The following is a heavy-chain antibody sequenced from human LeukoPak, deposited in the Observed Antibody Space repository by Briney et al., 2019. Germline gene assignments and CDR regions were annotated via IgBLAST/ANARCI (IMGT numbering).Heavy chain of an antibody. CDR1: GGSISSSSYY. J-gene: IGHJ4*02. CDR3: ARLLWFGDKYYFDY. Sequence: SETLSLTCTVSGGSISSSSYYWGWIRQPPGKGLEWIGSIYYSGSTYYNPSLKSRVTISVDTSKNQFSLKLSSVTAADTAVYYCARLLWFGDKYYFDYWGQGTLVTVSS. CDR2: IYYSGST. V-gene: IGHV4-39*07. D-gene: IGHD3-10*01.